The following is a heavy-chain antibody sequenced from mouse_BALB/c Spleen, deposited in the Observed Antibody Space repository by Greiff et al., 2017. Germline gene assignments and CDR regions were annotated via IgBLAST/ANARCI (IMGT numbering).Heavy chain of an antibody. J-gene: IGHJ3*01. CDR2: IDPYNGGT. V-gene: IGHV1S135*01. D-gene: IGHD2-3*01. CDR1: GYAFTSYN. Sequence: SGPELVKPGASVKVSCKASGYAFTSYNMYWVKQSHGKSLEWIGYIDPYNGGTSYNQKFKGKATLTVDKSSSTAYMHLNSLTSEDSAVYYCAREDDGYYSPFAYWGQGTLVTVSA. CDR3: AREDDGYYSPFAY.